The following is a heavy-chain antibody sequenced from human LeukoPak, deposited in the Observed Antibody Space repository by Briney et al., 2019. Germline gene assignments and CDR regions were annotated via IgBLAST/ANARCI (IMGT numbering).Heavy chain of an antibody. J-gene: IGHJ6*02. CDR1: GFTFSSYS. CDR3: AREIGDTYYYCYGMDV. Sequence: GGSLRLSCAASGFTFSSYSMNWVRQAPGKGLEWVSSISSSSSYIYYADSVKGRFTISRDNAKNSLYLQMNSLRAEDTAVYYCAREIGDTYYYCYGMDVWGQGTTVTVSS. D-gene: IGHD2-21*01. V-gene: IGHV3-21*01. CDR2: ISSSSSYI.